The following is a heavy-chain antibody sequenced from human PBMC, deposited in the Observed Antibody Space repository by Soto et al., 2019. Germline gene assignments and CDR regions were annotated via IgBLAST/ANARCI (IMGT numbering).Heavy chain of an antibody. CDR1: GGSIDSYY. V-gene: IGHV4-59*01. CDR3: GRGGRISGGNWFDP. J-gene: IGHJ5*02. Sequence: SETLSLTCTVSGGSIDSYYWSWIRQPPGKGLEWIGYIFYNGKTNYSPSLKSRVTISVDTSKNQFSLKLSSVTAADTAGYYCGRGGRISGGNWFDPWGQGTLVTVSS. D-gene: IGHD3-10*01. CDR2: IFYNGKT.